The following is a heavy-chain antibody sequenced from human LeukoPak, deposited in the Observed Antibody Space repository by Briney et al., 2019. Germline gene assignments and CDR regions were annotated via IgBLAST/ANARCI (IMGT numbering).Heavy chain of an antibody. Sequence: SETLSLTCSVSGGSISSYYWSWIRQPPGKGLEWIGYIYYSGSTNYNPSLKSRVTISVDTSKNQFSLKLSSVTAADTAVYYCARHRPEMGTKTLDYWGQGTLVSVSS. CDR2: IYYSGST. J-gene: IGHJ4*02. CDR1: GGSISSYY. D-gene: IGHD5-24*01. CDR3: ARHRPEMGTKTLDY. V-gene: IGHV4-59*08.